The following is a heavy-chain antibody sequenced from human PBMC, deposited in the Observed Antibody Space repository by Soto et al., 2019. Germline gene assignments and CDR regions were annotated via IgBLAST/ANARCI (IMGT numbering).Heavy chain of an antibody. D-gene: IGHD2-15*01. CDR2: IIPLFGTA. CDR3: ARESRYCSGGSCYFLPGIDY. CDR1: GGTFSSYA. J-gene: IGHJ4*02. V-gene: IGHV1-69*12. Sequence: QVQLVQSGAEVKKPGSSVKVSCKASGGTFSSYATSWVRQAPGQGLEWMGGIIPLFGTANYAKKFQGRVTITADESTTTAYMELSSLRHEDTAVYYCARESRYCSGGSCYFLPGIDYWGQGTLVTVSS.